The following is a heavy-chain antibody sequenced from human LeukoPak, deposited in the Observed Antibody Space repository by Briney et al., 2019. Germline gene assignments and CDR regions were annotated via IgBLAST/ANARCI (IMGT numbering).Heavy chain of an antibody. CDR1: GFTFSHAW. CDR2: IKSKADGGTT. D-gene: IGHD2-21*02. V-gene: IGHV3-15*01. J-gene: IGHJ4*02. CDR3: STLSGGDSSNY. Sequence: PGGSLRLSCAASGFTFSHAWMSWVRQAPGKGLEWVGRIKSKADGGTTDCAAPVKGRFTISRDDSKNTLYLQMNSLKTEDTAVYYCSTLSGGDSSNYWGQGTLVTVSS.